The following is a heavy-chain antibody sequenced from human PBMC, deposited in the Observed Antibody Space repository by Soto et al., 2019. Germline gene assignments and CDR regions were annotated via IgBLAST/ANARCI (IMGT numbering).Heavy chain of an antibody. CDR2: LHLAGNT. Sequence: GGSLRLSCAASGFTVSHNYMTWVRQPPEKGLEWLAFLHLAGNTDSATPVRGRFTVSRDNSKNTFYLQIMRLVADDTAIYYCARGWGLSHFDSWGQGTLVTVSS. CDR1: GFTVSHNY. V-gene: IGHV3-53*01. J-gene: IGHJ4*02. D-gene: IGHD1-26*01. CDR3: ARGWGLSHFDS.